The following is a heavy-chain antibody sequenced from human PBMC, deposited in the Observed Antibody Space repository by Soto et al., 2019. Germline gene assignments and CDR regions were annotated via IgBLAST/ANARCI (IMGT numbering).Heavy chain of an antibody. D-gene: IGHD6-19*01. V-gene: IGHV3-74*01. J-gene: IGHJ4*02. Sequence: VQMVEYGGGLVQPCGSLRLSCAASGFTFSSRWMHWVRHAPGEVLLWVARINDDGSATSYSDSVKGRFIISRDDAKNPLYLQMQSMSADDTAVYYCASGWLARFSRQPPNDYWGQGTLVTVSS. CDR1: GFTFSSRW. CDR2: INDDGSAT. CDR3: ASGWLARFSRQPPNDY.